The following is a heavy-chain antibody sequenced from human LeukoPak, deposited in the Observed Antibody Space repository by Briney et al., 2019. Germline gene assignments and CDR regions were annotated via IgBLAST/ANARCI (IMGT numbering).Heavy chain of an antibody. CDR2: ISYGGGNE. Sequence: PGGSLRLSCAASGFNFSSYGMHWVRQAPGKGLEWVAVISYGGGNEYYADSLKGRFTLSRDNSKNTLYLQMNSLRAEDTAVYYCAKDLPPKWELPFDAFDIWGQGTMVTVSS. V-gene: IGHV3-30*18. CDR1: GFNFSSYG. J-gene: IGHJ3*02. D-gene: IGHD1-26*01. CDR3: AKDLPPKWELPFDAFDI.